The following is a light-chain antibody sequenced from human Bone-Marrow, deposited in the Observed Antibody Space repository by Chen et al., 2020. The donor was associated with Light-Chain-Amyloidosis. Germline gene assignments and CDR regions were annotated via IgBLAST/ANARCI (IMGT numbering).Light chain of an antibody. J-gene: IGLJ2*01. CDR3: QSADSSGTYEVI. V-gene: IGLV3-25*03. CDR1: DLPTKY. Sequence: SYELTQLPSVSVSPGQTARITCSGDDLPTKYAYWYQQKPGQAPVLVIHRDTERPSGISARFSGSISGTTATLTISGVQAEDEADYHCQSADSSGTYEVIVGGGTKLTVL. CDR2: RDT.